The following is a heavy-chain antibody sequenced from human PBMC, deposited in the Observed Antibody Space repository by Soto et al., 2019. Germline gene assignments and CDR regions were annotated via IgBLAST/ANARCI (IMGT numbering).Heavy chain of an antibody. J-gene: IGHJ5*02. CDR1: GGTFSSYA. Sequence: QVQLVQSGAEVKKPGSSVKISCKASGGTFSSYAISWVRQAPRQVLEWMRGIIPIFGTANYAQKFQGRVTITADESTSTAYMELSSVRSEDTVVYYCAQSLGIVVVTTARTWFDPWGRGTLVTVSS. CDR3: AQSLGIVVVTTARTWFDP. V-gene: IGHV1-69*01. D-gene: IGHD3-22*01. CDR2: IIPIFGTA.